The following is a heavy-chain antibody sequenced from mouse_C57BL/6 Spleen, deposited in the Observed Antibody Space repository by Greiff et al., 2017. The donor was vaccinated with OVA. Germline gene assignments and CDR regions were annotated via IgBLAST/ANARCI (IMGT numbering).Heavy chain of an antibody. Sequence: EVKLVESGGGLVKPGGSLKLSCAASGFTFSSYAMSWVRQTPEKRLEWVATISDGGSSTYYPDNVKGRFTISRDNAKTNLYLQMSHLKSEDTAMYYCARGDYYGSSLYFDVWGTGTTVTVSS. D-gene: IGHD1-1*01. J-gene: IGHJ1*03. CDR2: ISDGGSST. V-gene: IGHV5-4*03. CDR1: GFTFSSYA. CDR3: ARGDYYGSSLYFDV.